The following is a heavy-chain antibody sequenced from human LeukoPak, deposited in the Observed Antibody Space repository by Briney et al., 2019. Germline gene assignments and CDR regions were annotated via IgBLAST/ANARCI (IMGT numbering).Heavy chain of an antibody. V-gene: IGHV4-4*02. D-gene: IGHD1-26*01. CDR2: ISLTGRT. CDR3: TRESGPYCPFGY. J-gene: IGHJ4*02. CDR1: GGSITSTNW. Sequence: PSGTLSLTCGVSGGSITSTNWWSWVRQPPGQGLEWIGEISLTGRTNYNPSLIGRVIMSLDESRNQLSLTLTSVTAADTAMYNCTRESGPYCPFGYWGQGTLVVVPS.